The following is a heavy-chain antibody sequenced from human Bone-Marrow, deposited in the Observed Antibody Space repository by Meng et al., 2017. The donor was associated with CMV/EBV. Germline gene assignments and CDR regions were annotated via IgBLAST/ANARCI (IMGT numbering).Heavy chain of an antibody. D-gene: IGHD3-10*01. CDR1: GFTFSNAW. CDR3: ARGRRRYYVGSGSQGGYGRDV. V-gene: IGHV4-34*01. J-gene: IGHJ6*02. Sequence: PWAASGFTFSNAWMSWVRQPPGKGPAWIGEINHRGSTNYNPSLKSRVTISVDTSKNQFSLKLSSVTAADTAVYYCARGRRRYYVGSGSQGGYGRDVWGQGTTVTVSS. CDR2: INHRGST.